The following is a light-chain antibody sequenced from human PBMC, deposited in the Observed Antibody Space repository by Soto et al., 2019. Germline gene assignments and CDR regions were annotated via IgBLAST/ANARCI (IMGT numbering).Light chain of an antibody. J-gene: IGKJ2*01. CDR3: QQYNKWPYT. CDR2: GSS. V-gene: IGKV3-15*01. Sequence: EIVMSQSPATLSVSPGERATLSCRASESVGSKLAWYQQNPGQAPRLLIYGSSTRATDIPARFSGSGSGTEFTLTISSLQSEDFAIYYCQQYNKWPYTFGQGTKLEIK. CDR1: ESVGSK.